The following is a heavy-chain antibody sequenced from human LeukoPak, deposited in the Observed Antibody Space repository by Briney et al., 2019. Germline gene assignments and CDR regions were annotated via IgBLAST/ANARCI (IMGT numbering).Heavy chain of an antibody. J-gene: IGHJ3*02. D-gene: IGHD3-22*01. CDR3: VRGHIGVVAHDDAFDI. Sequence: PGGSLRLSCAASGFTFSDYYMSWIRQAPGKGLEWVAFVPYDGNDKFYAESVKGRFTISRDNPKNSLYLQMNSLRAEDTSIYYLVRGHIGVVAHDDAFDIWLGGTMVTV. CDR2: VPYDGNDK. CDR1: GFTFSDYY. V-gene: IGHV3-30*03.